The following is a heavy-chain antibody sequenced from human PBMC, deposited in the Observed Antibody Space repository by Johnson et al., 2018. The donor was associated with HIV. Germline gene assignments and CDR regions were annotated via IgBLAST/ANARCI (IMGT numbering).Heavy chain of an antibody. D-gene: IGHD3-16*01. J-gene: IGHJ3*02. CDR1: GFTFSSYG. Sequence: QVQLVESGGGVVQPGRSLRLSCAASGFTFSSYGMHWVRQATGKGLEWVAVISYDGSNKYYADSVKGRFTISRDNSKNTLYLQMNSLRAEDTAVYYCARDMIIEAFDIWGQGTMVTVSS. CDR2: ISYDGSNK. CDR3: ARDMIIEAFDI. V-gene: IGHV3-30*03.